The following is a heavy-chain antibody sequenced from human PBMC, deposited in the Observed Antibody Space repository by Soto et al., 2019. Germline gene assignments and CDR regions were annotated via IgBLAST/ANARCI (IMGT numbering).Heavy chain of an antibody. Sequence: SETLSLTCTVAGGSISSGDYYWSWIRQPPGKGLEWIGYIYYSGSTYYNPSLKSRVTISVDTSKNQFSLKLSSVTAADTAVYYCARGFDFWSGYWGFDPWGQGTLVTVSS. CDR1: GGSISSGDYY. CDR2: IYYSGST. CDR3: ARGFDFWSGYWGFDP. V-gene: IGHV4-30-4*01. J-gene: IGHJ5*02. D-gene: IGHD3-3*01.